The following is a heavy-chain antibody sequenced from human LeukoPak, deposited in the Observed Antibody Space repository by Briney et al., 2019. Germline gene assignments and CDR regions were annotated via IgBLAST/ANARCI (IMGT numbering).Heavy chain of an antibody. CDR2: ISPYNGNT. CDR1: GCTFTSYG. Sequence: ASVKVSCKASGCTFTSYGITWVRQAPGQGLEWMGWISPYNGNTEYAQNLQGRVTMTTDTSTSTAYMELRSLRSDDTAVYYCARITKTYSRYDAFDIWGQGTMVTVSS. CDR3: ARITKTYSRYDAFDI. J-gene: IGHJ3*02. D-gene: IGHD2-15*01. V-gene: IGHV1-18*01.